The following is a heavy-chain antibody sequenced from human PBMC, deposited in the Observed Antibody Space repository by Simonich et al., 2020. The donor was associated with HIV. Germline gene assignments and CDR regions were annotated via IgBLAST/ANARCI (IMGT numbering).Heavy chain of an antibody. CDR3: ARRDRELILYFDY. CDR2: INHSGIT. Sequence: QVQLQQWGAGLLKPSETLSLTCAVSGGSFSGYYWSWIRQPPGKGLEWIGEINHSGITNYKSYLNSRATISVDKSKNQFSLKLSSVTAADTAIYYCARRDRELILYFDYWGQGNLVTVSS. J-gene: IGHJ4*02. CDR1: GGSFSGYY. V-gene: IGHV4-34*01. D-gene: IGHD3-3*01.